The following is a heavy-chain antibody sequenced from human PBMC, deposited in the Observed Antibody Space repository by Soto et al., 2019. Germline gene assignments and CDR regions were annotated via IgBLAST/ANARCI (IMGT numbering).Heavy chain of an antibody. D-gene: IGHD2-15*01. CDR2: INHVGIT. CDR1: GGSFRGFY. J-gene: IGHJ4*02. CDR3: AIAHAFMGGRQQPNDS. V-gene: IGHV4-34*01. Sequence: SETLSLTCAVSGGSFRGFYWTWIRQSPGKGLEWLGDINHVGITNYNPSLKSRVSIPVDTSKSQFSLKLSSVTAADTAVYYCAIAHAFMGGRQQPNDSWGQGTHVTGFS.